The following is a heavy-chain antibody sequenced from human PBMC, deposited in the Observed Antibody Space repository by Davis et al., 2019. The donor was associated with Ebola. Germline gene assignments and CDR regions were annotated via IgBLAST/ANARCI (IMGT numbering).Heavy chain of an antibody. J-gene: IGHJ4*02. CDR1: GFNFGNFW. D-gene: IGHD3-22*01. CDR2: INKEGTER. V-gene: IGHV3-7*03. Sequence: GGSLRLSCAASGFNFGNFWMTWVRQSQDKGLQWVADINKEGTERNYADSVKGRFTISRDTAKKSVSLEINNLSAEDTAVYFCARDPLGEGVSVCYGEHCLRQAFYFDIWGQGSRVTVSP. CDR3: ARDPLGEGVSVCYGEHCLRQAFYFDI.